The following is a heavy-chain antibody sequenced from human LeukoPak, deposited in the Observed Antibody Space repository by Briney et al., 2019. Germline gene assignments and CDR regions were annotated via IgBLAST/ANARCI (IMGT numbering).Heavy chain of an antibody. J-gene: IGHJ4*02. V-gene: IGHV4-61*02. Sequence: SETLSLTCTVSGGSITSGSYYWNWIRQPAGKGLEWIGRFYSSGSTSYNPSLKSRVTILVDTSKNQFSLNLRSVTAADTAVYYCARDNYYYDSSGSIRFDYWGQGTLVTVSS. CDR1: GGSITSGSYY. CDR3: ARDNYYYDSSGSIRFDY. D-gene: IGHD3-22*01. CDR2: FYSSGST.